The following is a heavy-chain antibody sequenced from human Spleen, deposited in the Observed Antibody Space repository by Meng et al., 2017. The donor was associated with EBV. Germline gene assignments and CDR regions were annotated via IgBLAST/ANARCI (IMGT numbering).Heavy chain of an antibody. J-gene: IGHJ4*02. CDR2: DHYSGRP. D-gene: IGHD5/OR15-5a*01. CDR3: ARPFPSIVSPRLGPFGD. Sequence: EPAPGQVLPAGTLRPTCTGSDDAISSFSYWAWLPQPPWSGLECICSDHYSGRPYYSPYLRSRVPVSIVTSKIQFSLRLTSVSAADMALYYCARPFPSIVSPRLGPFGDWGQGTLVTVSS. V-gene: IGHV4-39*01. CDR1: DDAISSFSY.